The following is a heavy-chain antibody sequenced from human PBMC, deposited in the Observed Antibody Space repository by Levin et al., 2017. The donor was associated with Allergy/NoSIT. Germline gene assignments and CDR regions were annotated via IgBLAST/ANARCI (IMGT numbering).Heavy chain of an antibody. D-gene: IGHD6-6*01. Sequence: GESLKISCKASGYTFTSYYMHWVRQAPGQGLEWMGIINPSGGSTSYAQKFQGRVTMTRDTSTSTVYMELSSLRSEDTAVYYCARESPTIAARPVKAGFDYWGQGTLVTVSS. V-gene: IGHV1-46*01. CDR2: INPSGGST. CDR3: ARESPTIAARPVKAGFDY. J-gene: IGHJ4*02. CDR1: GYTFTSYY.